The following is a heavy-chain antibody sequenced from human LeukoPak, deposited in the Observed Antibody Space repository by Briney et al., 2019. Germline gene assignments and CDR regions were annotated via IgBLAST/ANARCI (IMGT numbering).Heavy chain of an antibody. V-gene: IGHV3-23*01. Sequence: PGGSLRLSCAASGLTFSSYAMSWVRQAPGKGLEWVSAISGSGGSTYYADSVKGRFTISRDNSKNTLYLQMNSLRAEDTAVYYCAKDHSPLTLRYFDWLGDYWGQGTLVTVSS. CDR2: ISGSGGST. J-gene: IGHJ4*02. CDR3: AKDHSPLTLRYFDWLGDY. D-gene: IGHD3-9*01. CDR1: GLTFSSYA.